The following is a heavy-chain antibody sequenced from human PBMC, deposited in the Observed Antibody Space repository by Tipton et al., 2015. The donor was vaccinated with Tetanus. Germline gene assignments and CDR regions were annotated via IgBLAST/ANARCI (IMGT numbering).Heavy chain of an antibody. CDR1: GGSLSRYY. Sequence: TLSLTCAVYGGSLSRYYWTWIRQPPGKGLEWIGEGDDSGSTNYSPSLKSRVTISLDTSRNEFSLTLSSVTAADTAVCYCARGTWLYTSTYHRHWLDPWGQGTLVTVSS. CDR3: ARGTWLYTSTYHRHWLDP. V-gene: IGHV4-34*01. J-gene: IGHJ5*02. D-gene: IGHD6-13*01. CDR2: GDDSGST.